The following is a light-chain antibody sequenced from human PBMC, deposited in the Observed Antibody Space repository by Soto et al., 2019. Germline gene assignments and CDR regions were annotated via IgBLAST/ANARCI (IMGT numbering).Light chain of an antibody. Sequence: DIVMTQSPDSLAVSLGERATINCKSGQSVLYSSNNKNYLAWYQQKPGQPPKLLIYWASTLESGVPDRFSGRGSGTDFTLTISGLQAEDVAVYYCQQYFSTALTFGGGTKVEIK. V-gene: IGKV4-1*01. CDR3: QQYFSTALT. J-gene: IGKJ4*01. CDR2: WAS. CDR1: QSVLYSSNNKNY.